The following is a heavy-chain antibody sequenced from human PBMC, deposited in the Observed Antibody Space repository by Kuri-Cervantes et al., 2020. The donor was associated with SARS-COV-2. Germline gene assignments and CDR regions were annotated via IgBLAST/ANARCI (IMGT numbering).Heavy chain of an antibody. CDR1: GFTVSDYY. D-gene: IGHD3-3*01. V-gene: IGHV3-11*05. J-gene: IGHJ6*02. CDR2: ISNSSSYT. CDR3: ARDPRGAVNPYYFYGMDV. Sequence: GESLRLSCAASGFTVSDYYMSWIRQAPGKVLEWVSYISNSSSYTNYADSVKGRFTISRDNAKNSLYLQMNSLRAEDTAVYYCARDPRGAVNPYYFYGMDVWGQGTTVTVSS.